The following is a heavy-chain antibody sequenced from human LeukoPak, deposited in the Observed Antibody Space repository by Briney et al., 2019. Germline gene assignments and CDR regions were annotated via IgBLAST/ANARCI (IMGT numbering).Heavy chain of an antibody. V-gene: IGHV3-23*01. D-gene: IGHD2-15*01. Sequence: PGGSLRLSCAASGFTFNNYAMTWVRQAPGKGLEWVSTINHNGGRTYYADSLEGRFAISRDNSKNTLFLQMNSLRAEDTAMYYCAKADRVASAATLDYWGQGTLVTVSS. J-gene: IGHJ4*02. CDR2: INHNGGRT. CDR1: GFTFNNYA. CDR3: AKADRVASAATLDY.